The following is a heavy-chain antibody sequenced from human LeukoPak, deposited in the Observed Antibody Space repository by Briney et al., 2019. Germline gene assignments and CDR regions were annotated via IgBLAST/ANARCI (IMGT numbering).Heavy chain of an antibody. V-gene: IGHV4-4*07. J-gene: IGHJ4*01. D-gene: IGHD1-26*01. CDR1: GGSISSCY. CDR3: ARDYKWELRYFDY. Sequence: SETPSLTCTVSGGSISSCYWSWIRQPAGKGLEWIGRIYTSGSTNHNPSLKSRVTMSVDTSKNQFSLKLSSVTAANTAVYYCARDYKWELRYFDYWGHGTLVTVSP. CDR2: IYTSGST.